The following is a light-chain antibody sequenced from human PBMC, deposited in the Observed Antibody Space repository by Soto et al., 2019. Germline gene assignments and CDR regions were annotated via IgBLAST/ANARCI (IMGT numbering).Light chain of an antibody. V-gene: IGKV3-20*01. CDR2: GAS. CDR3: QQFSSYPLT. Sequence: EIVLTQSPGTLSLSPGDRATLSCRASQSVSSSYLAWYQQKPGQAPGLLIYGASSRATGIPDRFSGSGSGTDFTLTISRLEPEDFAVYYRQQFSSYPLTFGGGTKVDIK. CDR1: QSVSSSY. J-gene: IGKJ4*01.